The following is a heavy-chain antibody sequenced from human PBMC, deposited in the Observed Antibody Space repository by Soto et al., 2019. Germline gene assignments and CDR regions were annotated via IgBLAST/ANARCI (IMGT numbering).Heavy chain of an antibody. CDR3: VRDGTKTLRDWFDP. D-gene: IGHD1-1*01. CDR1: GASISGFY. V-gene: IGHV4-4*07. CDR2: IYATGTT. Sequence: SETLSLTCTVSGASISGFYWSWIRKSAGKGLEWIGRIYATGTTDYNPSLKSRVMMSVDTSKKQFSLKLRSVTAADTAVYYCVRDGTKTLRDWFDPWGQGISGTVSA. J-gene: IGHJ5*02.